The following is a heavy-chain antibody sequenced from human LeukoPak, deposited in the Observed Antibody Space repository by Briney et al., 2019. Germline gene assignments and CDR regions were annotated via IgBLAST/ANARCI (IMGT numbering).Heavy chain of an antibody. D-gene: IGHD6-6*01. J-gene: IGHJ4*02. CDR2: ISAYNGNT. V-gene: IGHV1-18*01. CDR1: GYTFTSYG. Sequence: GASVKVSCKASGYTFTSYGISWVRQAPGQGLEWMGWISAYNGNTNYAQKLQGRVTMTTDTSTSTAYMELRSLRSGDTAVYYCARDLGGRYSSSPDLTHWGQGTLVTVSS. CDR3: ARDLGGRYSSSPDLTH.